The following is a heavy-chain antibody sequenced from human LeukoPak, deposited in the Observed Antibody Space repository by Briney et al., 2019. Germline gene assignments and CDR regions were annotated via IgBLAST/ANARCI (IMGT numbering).Heavy chain of an antibody. CDR2: INTDGNST. V-gene: IGHV3-74*01. D-gene: IGHD6-6*01. CDR3: ARTPHDSSFPFDY. J-gene: IGHJ4*02. Sequence: GGSLRLSCAASGFTFSSYWMHWVRQAPGKGLVWVSRINTDGNSTSYADSVKGRFTISRDNAKNTLYLQMNSLRAEDTAVYYCARTPHDSSFPFDYWGQGTLVTVSS. CDR1: GFTFSSYW.